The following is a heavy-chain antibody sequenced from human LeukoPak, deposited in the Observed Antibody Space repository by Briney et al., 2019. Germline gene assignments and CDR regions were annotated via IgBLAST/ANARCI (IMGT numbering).Heavy chain of an antibody. CDR1: GGSFSGYY. CDR2: INHSGST. J-gene: IGHJ5*02. D-gene: IGHD2-2*01. Sequence: SETLSLTCAVYGGSFSGYYCSWIRQPPGKGLEWIGEINHSGSTNYNPSLKSRVTISVDTSKNQFSLKLSSVTAADTAVYYCARGRRYCSSTSCYPPNWFDPWGQGTLVTVSS. V-gene: IGHV4-34*01. CDR3: ARGRRYCSSTSCYPPNWFDP.